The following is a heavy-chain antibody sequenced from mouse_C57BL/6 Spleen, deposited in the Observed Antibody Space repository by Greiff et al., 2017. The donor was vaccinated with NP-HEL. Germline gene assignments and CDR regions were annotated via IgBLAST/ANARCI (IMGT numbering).Heavy chain of an antibody. V-gene: IGHV1-81*01. Sequence: QVQLQQSGAELARPGASVKLSCKASGYTFTSYGISWVKQRTGQGLEWIGEIYPRSGNTYYNEKFKGKATLTADKSSSTAYMELRSLTSEDSAVYFCASLRDYYEGYYAMDYWGQGTSVTVSS. CDR1: GYTFTSYG. CDR2: IYPRSGNT. D-gene: IGHD1-1*01. CDR3: ASLRDYYEGYYAMDY. J-gene: IGHJ4*01.